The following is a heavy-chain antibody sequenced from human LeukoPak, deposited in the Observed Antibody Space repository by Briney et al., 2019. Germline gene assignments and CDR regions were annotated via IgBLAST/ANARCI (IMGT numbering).Heavy chain of an antibody. CDR3: ARDQAVSRVYRGEC. J-gene: IGHJ4*02. Sequence: GGSLRLSCAASGFTFSTYSMSWVRQAPGKGLEWVSYISSISSIIYYADSVKGRFTISRDNAKSSLYLQMNSLRAEDTAVYYCARDQAVSRVYRGECWGQGTLVTVSS. CDR1: GFTFSTYS. CDR2: ISSISSII. V-gene: IGHV3-48*01. D-gene: IGHD5/OR15-5a*01.